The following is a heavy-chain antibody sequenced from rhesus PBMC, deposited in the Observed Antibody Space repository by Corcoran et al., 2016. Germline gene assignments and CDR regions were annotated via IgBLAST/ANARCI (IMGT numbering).Heavy chain of an antibody. D-gene: IGHD6-31*01. Sequence: QLQLQESGPGLVKPSETLSVTCAVSGGSISSSYWSWIRQAPGKGLEWIGYIYGSGSSTNYKPALKCRSTLSVDTSKNQLSRKLSSVTTADTSVYYCARGSSGHFDYWGQGVLVTVSS. CDR3: ARGSSGHFDY. V-gene: IGHV4-169*01. J-gene: IGHJ4*01. CDR1: GGSISSSY. CDR2: IYGSGSST.